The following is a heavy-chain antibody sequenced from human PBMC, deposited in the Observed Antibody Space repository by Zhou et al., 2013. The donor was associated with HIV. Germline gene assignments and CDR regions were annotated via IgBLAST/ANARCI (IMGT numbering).Heavy chain of an antibody. Sequence: QVQLVQSGAEVKKPGASVKVSCKASGYTFTSYYMHWVRQAPGQGLEWMGIINPSGGSTSYAQKFQGRVTMTRDTSTSTVYMELSSLRSEDTAVYYCARRAAAGPYYYYYMDVWGKGTTVTVSS. CDR3: ARRAAAGPYYYYYMDV. J-gene: IGHJ6*03. CDR2: INPSGGST. CDR1: GYTFTSYY. D-gene: IGHD6-13*01. V-gene: IGHV1-46*01.